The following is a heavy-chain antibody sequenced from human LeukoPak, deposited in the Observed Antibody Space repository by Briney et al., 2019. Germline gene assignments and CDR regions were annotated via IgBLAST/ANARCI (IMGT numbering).Heavy chain of an antibody. CDR2: INHSGST. V-gene: IGHV4-34*01. Sequence: SETLSLTCAVYGGSFSGYYWSWIRQPPGKGLEWIGEINHSGSTNYNPSLKSRVTISVDTSKNQFSLKLSSVTAADTAVYYCARDLKSGYYFRPVEFDYWGQGTLVSVSS. CDR3: ARDLKSGYYFRPVEFDY. CDR1: GGSFSGYY. J-gene: IGHJ4*02. D-gene: IGHD3-22*01.